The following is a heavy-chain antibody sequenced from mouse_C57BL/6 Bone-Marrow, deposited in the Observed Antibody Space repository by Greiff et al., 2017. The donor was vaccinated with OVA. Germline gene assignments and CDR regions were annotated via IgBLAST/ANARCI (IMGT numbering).Heavy chain of an antibody. CDR3: ARIRLRRVPYYAMDY. D-gene: IGHD2-4*01. V-gene: IGHV1-39*01. CDR1: GYSFTDYN. Sequence: VHVKQSGPELVKPGASVKISCKASGYSFTDYNMNWVKQSNGKSLEWIGVINPNYGTTSYNQKFKGKATLTVDQSSSTAYMQLNSLTSEDSAVYYCARIRLRRVPYYAMDYWGQGTSVTVSS. CDR2: INPNYGTT. J-gene: IGHJ4*01.